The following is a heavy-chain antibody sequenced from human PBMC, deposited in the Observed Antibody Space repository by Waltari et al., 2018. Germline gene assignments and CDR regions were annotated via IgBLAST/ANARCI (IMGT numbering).Heavy chain of an antibody. CDR1: GYSISRGYY. D-gene: IGHD3-10*01. Sequence: QVQLQESGPGLVKPSETLSLTCAVSGYSISRGYYWGWIRQPPGKGLEWFGSIYHSGSTYYNPSLKSRVTISVDTSKNQFSLKLSSVTAADTAVYYCARHRYNMVQGALVYWGQGTLVTVSS. J-gene: IGHJ4*02. CDR3: ARHRYNMVQGALVY. CDR2: IYHSGST. V-gene: IGHV4-38-2*01.